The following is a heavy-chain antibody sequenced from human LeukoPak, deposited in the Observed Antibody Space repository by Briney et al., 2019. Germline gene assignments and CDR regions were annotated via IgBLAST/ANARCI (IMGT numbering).Heavy chain of an antibody. Sequence: GASVKVSCKTSGYTFTSYGISWVRQAPGQGLEWMGWISTYSGNTNYAQKLQGRVTMTTDTSTSTAYMELRSLRSDDTAVYYCARDPHEFSSGWSHFDYWGHGTLVTVSS. V-gene: IGHV1-18*01. CDR2: ISTYSGNT. J-gene: IGHJ4*01. CDR3: ARDPHEFSSGWSHFDY. CDR1: GYTFTSYG. D-gene: IGHD6-19*01.